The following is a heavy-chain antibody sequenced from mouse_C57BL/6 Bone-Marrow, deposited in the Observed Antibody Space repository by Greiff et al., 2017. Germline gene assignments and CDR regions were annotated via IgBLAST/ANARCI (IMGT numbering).Heavy chain of an antibody. Sequence: EVQLQQSGPELVQPGASVKMSCKASGYTFTDYNMHWVKQSHGKSLEWIGYINPNNGGTSYNQKFKGKATLTVNKSSSTAYMELRSLTSEDTAVYYCARSTTVVAPDYWGQGTTLTVSS. J-gene: IGHJ2*01. CDR1: GYTFTDYN. D-gene: IGHD1-1*01. CDR3: ARSTTVVAPDY. CDR2: INPNNGGT. V-gene: IGHV1-22*01.